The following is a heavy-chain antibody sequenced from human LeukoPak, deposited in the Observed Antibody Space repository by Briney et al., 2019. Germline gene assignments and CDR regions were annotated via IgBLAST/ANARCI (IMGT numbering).Heavy chain of an antibody. CDR2: IIPILGIA. Sequence: SVKVSCKASGGTFSSYAISWVRQAPGQGLEWMGRIIPILGIANYAQKFQGRVTITADKSTSTAYMELSSLRSEDTAVYYCARDRLHYDILTGPDYWGQGTLVTVSS. CDR1: GGTFSSYA. D-gene: IGHD3-9*01. V-gene: IGHV1-69*04. J-gene: IGHJ4*02. CDR3: ARDRLHYDILTGPDY.